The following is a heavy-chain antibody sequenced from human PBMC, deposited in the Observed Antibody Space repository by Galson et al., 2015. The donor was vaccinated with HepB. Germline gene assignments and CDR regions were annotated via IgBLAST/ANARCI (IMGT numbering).Heavy chain of an antibody. J-gene: IGHJ6*02. CDR3: ARALRRTPTTMYYYGMDV. CDR2: IIPIFGTA. V-gene: IGHV1-69*13. CDR1: GGTFSSYA. D-gene: IGHD4-11*01. Sequence: SVKVSCKASGGTFSSYAISWVRQAPGQGLEWMGGIIPIFGTANYAQKFQGRVTITADESTSTAYMELSSLRSEDTAVYYCARALRRTPTTMYYYGMDVWGQGTTVTVSS.